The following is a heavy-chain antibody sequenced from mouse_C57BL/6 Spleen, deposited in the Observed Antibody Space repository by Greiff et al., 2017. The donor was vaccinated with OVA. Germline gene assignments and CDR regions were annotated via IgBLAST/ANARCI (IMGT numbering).Heavy chain of an antibody. V-gene: IGHV1-55*01. J-gene: IGHJ4*01. Sequence: QVQLQQPGAELVKPGASVKMSCKASGYTFTSYWITWVKQRPGQGLEWIGDIYPGSGRTNYNEKFKSKATLTVDTSSSTAYMQLSSLTSEDSAVYYCARRVLRSYAMDYWGQGTSVTVSS. D-gene: IGHD1-1*01. CDR1: GYTFTSYW. CDR2: IYPGSGRT. CDR3: ARRVLRSYAMDY.